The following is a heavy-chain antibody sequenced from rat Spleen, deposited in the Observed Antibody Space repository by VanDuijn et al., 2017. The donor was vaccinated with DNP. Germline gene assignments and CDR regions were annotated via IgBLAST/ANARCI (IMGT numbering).Heavy chain of an antibody. CDR2: ISFSGST. CDR1: GYFITSNY. CDR3: VRSGIGYGYD. D-gene: IGHD1-7*01. Sequence: EVQLQESGPGLVKPSQSLSLTCSVTGYFITSNYWGWIRKFPRNKMEWIGHISFSGSTTYNPSLKSRISITRDTSRNQFFLQLNSITTEDTATYYCVRSGIGYGYDWGQGVMVTVSS. J-gene: IGHJ2*01. V-gene: IGHV3-1*01.